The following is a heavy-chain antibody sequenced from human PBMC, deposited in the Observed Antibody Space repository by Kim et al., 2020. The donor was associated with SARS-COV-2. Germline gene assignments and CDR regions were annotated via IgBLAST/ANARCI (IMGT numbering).Heavy chain of an antibody. Sequence: SETLSLTCAVYGGSFSGYYWSWIRQPPGKGLEWIGEINHSGSTNYNPSLKSRVTISVDTSKNQFSLKLSSVTAADTAVYYCARGSKFHDYGDYSALDPTSDWGQGTLVTVSS. J-gene: IGHJ4*02. CDR1: GGSFSGYY. CDR3: ARGSKFHDYGDYSALDPTSD. V-gene: IGHV4-34*01. D-gene: IGHD4-17*01. CDR2: INHSGST.